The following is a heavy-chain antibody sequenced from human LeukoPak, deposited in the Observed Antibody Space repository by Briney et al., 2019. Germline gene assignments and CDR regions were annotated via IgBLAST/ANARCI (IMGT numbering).Heavy chain of an antibody. Sequence: LETLSLTCTVSGGSISSSSYYWGWIRQPPGKGLEWIGSIYYSGSTYYNPSLKSRVTISVDTSENQFSLKLSSVTAADTAVYYCARHGYCSSTSCYTGPPYYFDYWGQGTLVTVSS. V-gene: IGHV4-39*01. CDR2: IYYSGST. CDR1: GGSISSSSYY. CDR3: ARHGYCSSTSCYTGPPYYFDY. D-gene: IGHD2-2*02. J-gene: IGHJ4*02.